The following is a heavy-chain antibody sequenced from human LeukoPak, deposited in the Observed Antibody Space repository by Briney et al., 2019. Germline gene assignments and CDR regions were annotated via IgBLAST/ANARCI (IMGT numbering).Heavy chain of an antibody. V-gene: IGHV3-7*01. CDR1: GFTFSSYW. J-gene: IGHJ6*02. Sequence: QLGGSLRLSCAASGFTFSSYWMSWVRQAPGKGLEWVANIKQDGSEKYYVDSVKGRFTISRDNAKNSLYLQMNSLRAEDTAVYYCARAVYSCTNGVCYTGGMDVWGQGTTVTVSS. CDR2: IKQDGSEK. CDR3: ARAVYSCTNGVCYTGGMDV. D-gene: IGHD2-8*01.